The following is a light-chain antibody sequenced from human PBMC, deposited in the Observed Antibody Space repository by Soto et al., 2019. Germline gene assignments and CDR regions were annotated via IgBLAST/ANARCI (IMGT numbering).Light chain of an antibody. CDR3: QQYNSLWT. Sequence: DIQMTQSPSTLSASVGDRVTITCRASQSISSWLAWYQQKPGKDPKLLIYKASSLESGVPSRFRGSGSGTEFTLTISSLQPDDFATYYCQQYNSLWTFGQGTKVEIK. CDR2: KAS. CDR1: QSISSW. J-gene: IGKJ1*01. V-gene: IGKV1-5*03.